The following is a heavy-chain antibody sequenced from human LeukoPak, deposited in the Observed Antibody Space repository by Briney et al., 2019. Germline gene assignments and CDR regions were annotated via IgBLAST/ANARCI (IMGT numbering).Heavy chain of an antibody. V-gene: IGHV3-11*04. D-gene: IGHD5-18*01. J-gene: IGHJ6*03. Sequence: PGGSLRLSCAASGFTFSDYYMAWIRQAPGKGLEWVSYISRSISTIYYADSVKGRFTISRDNAKNSLYLQMSSLRAEDTAVYYCAREGGWLPTVDYYYYMDVWGKGTTVTVSS. CDR3: AREGGWLPTVDYYYYMDV. CDR2: ISRSISTI. CDR1: GFTFSDYY.